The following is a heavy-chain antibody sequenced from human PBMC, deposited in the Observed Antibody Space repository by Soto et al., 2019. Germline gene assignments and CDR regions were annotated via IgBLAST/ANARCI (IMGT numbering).Heavy chain of an antibody. V-gene: IGHV3-7*01. CDR1: GFTFSSYW. CDR2: IKQDGSEK. CDR3: ARYCISTSCYNAPYYYYGMDV. D-gene: IGHD2-2*02. Sequence: GGSLRLSCAASGFTFSSYWMSWVRQAPGKGLEWVANIKQDGSEKYYVDSVKGRFTISRDNAKNSLYLQMNSLRAEDTAVYYCARYCISTSCYNAPYYYYGMDVWGQGTTVTVSS. J-gene: IGHJ6*02.